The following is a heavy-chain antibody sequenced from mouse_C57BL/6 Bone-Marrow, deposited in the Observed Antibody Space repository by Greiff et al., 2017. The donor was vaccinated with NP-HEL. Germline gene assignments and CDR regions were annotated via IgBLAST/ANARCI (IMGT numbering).Heavy chain of an antibody. CDR3: AREDPYYYGSRYFDY. Sequence: QVQLQQPGAELVMPGASVKLSCKASGYTFTSYWMHWVKQRPGQGLEWIGEIDPSDSYTNYNQKFKGKSTLTVDKSSSTAYMQLSSLTSEDSAVYYCAREDPYYYGSRYFDYWGQGTTLTVSS. V-gene: IGHV1-69*01. CDR1: GYTFTSYW. J-gene: IGHJ2*01. CDR2: IDPSDSYT. D-gene: IGHD1-1*01.